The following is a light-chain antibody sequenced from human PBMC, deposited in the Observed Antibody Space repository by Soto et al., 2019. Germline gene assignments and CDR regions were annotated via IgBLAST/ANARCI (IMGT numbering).Light chain of an antibody. CDR3: QQRSNWPPIT. CDR2: DAS. V-gene: IGKV3-11*01. CDR1: QSVDKY. J-gene: IGKJ5*01. Sequence: EIVLTQSPATLSLSPGERATLSCRASQSVDKYLAWYQQKIGQAPRLLTYDASNRATGIPARFSGSGSGTDFTLTISSLEPEDFAVYYCQQRSNWPPITFGQGTRLENK.